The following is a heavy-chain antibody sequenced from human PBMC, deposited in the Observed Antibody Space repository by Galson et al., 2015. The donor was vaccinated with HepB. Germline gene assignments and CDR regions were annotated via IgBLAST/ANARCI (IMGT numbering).Heavy chain of an antibody. Sequence: SLRLSCAASGFTFSSYGMHWVRQAPGKGLEWVAVISYDGSNKYYADSVKGRFTISRDNSKNTLYLQMNSLRAEDTAVYYCAKAHGQLGLDYWGQGTLVTVSS. CDR3: AKAHGQLGLDY. J-gene: IGHJ4*02. CDR2: ISYDGSNK. V-gene: IGHV3-30*18. CDR1: GFTFSSYG. D-gene: IGHD1-1*01.